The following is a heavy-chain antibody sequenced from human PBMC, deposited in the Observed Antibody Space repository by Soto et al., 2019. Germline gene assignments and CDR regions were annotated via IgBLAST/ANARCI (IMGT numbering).Heavy chain of an antibody. J-gene: IGHJ4*02. CDR2: ISTTRTTI. CDR3: ARDRVGLDY. V-gene: IGHV3-48*02. CDR1: GFTFGNYN. D-gene: IGHD3-16*01. Sequence: EVQLVESGGGLVQPGGSGKLSCAAPGFTFGNYNLNWVRQAPGKGLEWFAYISTTRTTIYYADSVKGRFTIARDNVKNSLYLYMNSLRDDDTAVYFCARDRVGLDYWGQGTLVTVSS.